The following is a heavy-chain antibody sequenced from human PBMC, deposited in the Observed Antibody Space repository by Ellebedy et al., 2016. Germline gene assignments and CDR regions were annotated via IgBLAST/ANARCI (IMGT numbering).Heavy chain of an antibody. V-gene: IGHV3-30*04. CDR2: TSHDVSKT. Sequence: GESLKISCSASGFTFSNFALHWVRQAPGRGLDWVAVTSHDVSKTYYADSVRGRFTISRDNSKSTMYLQLNRLRSNDTTMYYCAGPWGETVGALGDWGQGTLVTVSS. CDR1: GFTFSNFA. J-gene: IGHJ4*02. CDR3: AGPWGETVGALGD. D-gene: IGHD1-26*01.